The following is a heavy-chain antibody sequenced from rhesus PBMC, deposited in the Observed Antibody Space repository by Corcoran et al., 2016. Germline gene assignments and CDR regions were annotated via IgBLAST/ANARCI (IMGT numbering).Heavy chain of an antibody. V-gene: IGHV3S5*01. Sequence: EVQLVESGGGLVQPGGSLRLSCAASGFTFSSYGMSWVRQAPGKGLEWVSYISKGGRTTYDAEPGQGRVTISRYNSKNTLALQMNRLRAEDTAVYYCAKNELELPNYFDFWGQGVLVTVSS. J-gene: IGHJ4*01. D-gene: IGHD1-26*01. CDR3: AKNELELPNYFDF. CDR1: GFTFSSYG. CDR2: ISKGGRTT.